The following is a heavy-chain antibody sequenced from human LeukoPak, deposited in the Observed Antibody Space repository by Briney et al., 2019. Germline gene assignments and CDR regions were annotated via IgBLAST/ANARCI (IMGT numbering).Heavy chain of an antibody. CDR1: GFTFTSSA. V-gene: IGHV1-58*01. Sequence: GTSVKVSCKASGFTFTSSAVQWVRQARGQRLEWIGWIVVGSGNTNYAQKFQERVTITRDMSTSTAYMELSSLRSEDTAVYYCARDLWYNPTLDYWGQGTLVTVSS. CDR3: ARDLWYNPTLDY. CDR2: IVVGSGNT. J-gene: IGHJ4*02. D-gene: IGHD1-1*01.